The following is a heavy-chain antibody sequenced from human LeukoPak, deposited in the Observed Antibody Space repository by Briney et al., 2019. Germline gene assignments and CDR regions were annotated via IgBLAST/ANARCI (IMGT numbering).Heavy chain of an antibody. J-gene: IGHJ4*01. V-gene: IGHV4-39*01. CDR1: GVSISSSSYY. Sequence: SETLSLTCNVSGVSISSSSYYWGWIRQPPGKGLEWIGSIYSSGSTYYNSYLKSRVTISIDTYKNQVSLKMSSVTAADTAVYYCAKSGGYGLIDYWGQGTLVTVSS. CDR3: AKSGGYGLIDY. D-gene: IGHD6-25*01. CDR2: IYSSGST.